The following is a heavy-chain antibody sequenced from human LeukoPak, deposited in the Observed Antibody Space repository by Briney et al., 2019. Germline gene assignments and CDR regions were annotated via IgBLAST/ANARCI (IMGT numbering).Heavy chain of an antibody. CDR2: INAGNGNT. Sequence: ASVKVSCKASGYTFTSYGISWVRQAPGQRLEWMGWINAGNGNTKYSQKFQGRVTITRDTSASTAYMELSSLRSEDTAVYYCARGSSWSLDYWGQGTLVTVSS. J-gene: IGHJ4*02. CDR3: ARGSSWSLDY. V-gene: IGHV1-3*01. D-gene: IGHD6-13*01. CDR1: GYTFTSYG.